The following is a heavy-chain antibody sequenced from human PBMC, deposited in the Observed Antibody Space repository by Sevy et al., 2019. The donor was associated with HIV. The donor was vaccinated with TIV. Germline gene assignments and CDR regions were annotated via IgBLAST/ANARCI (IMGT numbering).Heavy chain of an antibody. D-gene: IGHD3-9*01. J-gene: IGHJ3*02. CDR2: ISSSSSTI. CDR3: VRDLYYDILTGYMSRGAFDI. Sequence: GGSLRLSCAASGFTFSSYSMNWVRQAPGKGLEWVSYISSSSSTIYYADSVKGRFTISRDNAKNSLYLQMNSLRAEDTAVYYCVRDLYYDILTGYMSRGAFDIWGQGTMVTVSS. CDR1: GFTFSSYS. V-gene: IGHV3-48*01.